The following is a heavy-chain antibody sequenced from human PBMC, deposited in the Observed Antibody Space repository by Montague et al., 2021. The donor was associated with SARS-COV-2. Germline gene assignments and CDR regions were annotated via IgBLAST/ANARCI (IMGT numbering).Heavy chain of an antibody. CDR2: IHHSGTL. Sequence: SETLSLTCTVSNASITTSNWWTWVRQAPGKGLEWVGEIHHSGTLNHNPSLKSRVTISVDTSKNHFSLNLNSVTAADTALYFCARRIRITVFRGVPLTTHSLESWGQGIMVTVSS. D-gene: IGHD3-10*01. V-gene: IGHV4/OR15-8*01. J-gene: IGHJ4*02. CDR3: ARRIRITVFRGVPLTTHSLES. CDR1: NASITTSNW.